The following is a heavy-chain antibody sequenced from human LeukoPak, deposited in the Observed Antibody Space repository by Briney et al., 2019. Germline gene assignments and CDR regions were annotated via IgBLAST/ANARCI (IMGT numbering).Heavy chain of an antibody. V-gene: IGHV1-69*06. D-gene: IGHD5-24*01. J-gene: IGHJ4*02. CDR3: ARDRGDGYNKAFDY. CDR1: GGTFSSYA. CDR2: IIPIFGTA. Sequence: ASVKVSCKASGGTFSSYAISWVRQAPGQGLEWRGGIIPIFGTANYAQKFQGRVTITADKSTSTAYMELSSLRSEDTAVYYCARDRGDGYNKAFDYWGQGPLVPVSS.